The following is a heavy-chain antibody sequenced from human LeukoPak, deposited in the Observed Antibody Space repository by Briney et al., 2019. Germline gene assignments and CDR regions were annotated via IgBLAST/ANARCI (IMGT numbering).Heavy chain of an antibody. CDR3: ARGDGSGKHYFDY. V-gene: IGHV1-2*02. Sequence: ASVKVSCKASGYTFTAYQIYWVRQAPGQGLVCMGWINPNSGGTNYAQKFQGRVTMTRDTSISTAYMELSRLRSDDTAVYYCARGDGSGKHYFDYWGQGTLVTVSS. J-gene: IGHJ4*02. D-gene: IGHD3-10*01. CDR1: GYTFTAYQ. CDR2: INPNSGGT.